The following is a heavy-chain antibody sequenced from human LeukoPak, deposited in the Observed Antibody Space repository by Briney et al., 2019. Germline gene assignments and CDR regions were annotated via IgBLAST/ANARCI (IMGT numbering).Heavy chain of an antibody. Sequence: SETLSLTCTVSGGSISSYYWSWIRQPPGKGLEWIGYIYYSGSTNYNPSLKSRVSISIDTSKNQFSLKLSSVTAADTAVYYCARDQGGYGSGMDVWGQGTTVTVS. D-gene: IGHD5-12*01. J-gene: IGHJ6*02. V-gene: IGHV4-59*01. CDR3: ARDQGGYGSGMDV. CDR1: GGSISSYY. CDR2: IYYSGST.